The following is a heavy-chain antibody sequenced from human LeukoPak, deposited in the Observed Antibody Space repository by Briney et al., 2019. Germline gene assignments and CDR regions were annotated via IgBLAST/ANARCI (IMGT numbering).Heavy chain of an antibody. D-gene: IGHD3-9*01. CDR2: IYSGGST. CDR1: GFTVSSNY. V-gene: IGHV3-66*01. CDR3: ASGIFLPPLDDY. J-gene: IGHJ4*02. Sequence: GGSLRLSCAASGFTVSSNYMSWVRQAPGKGLEWVSVIYSGGSTYYADSVKGRLTISRDNSKNTLYLQMNSLRAEDTAVYYCASGIFLPPLDDYWGQGTLVTVSS.